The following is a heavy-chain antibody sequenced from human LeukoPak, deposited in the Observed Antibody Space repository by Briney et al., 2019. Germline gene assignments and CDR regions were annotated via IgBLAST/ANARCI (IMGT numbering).Heavy chain of an antibody. Sequence: ASVKVSCKASGYTFTGYYIHWVRQAPGQGLEWMGRINPNSGGTNYAQKFQGKVTMTRDTSISTAYMDLSSLRSDDTAVYYCTREDDSSGYRPFDIWGQGTMVTVSS. D-gene: IGHD3-22*01. CDR3: TREDDSSGYRPFDI. V-gene: IGHV1-2*06. CDR1: GYTFTGYY. CDR2: INPNSGGT. J-gene: IGHJ3*02.